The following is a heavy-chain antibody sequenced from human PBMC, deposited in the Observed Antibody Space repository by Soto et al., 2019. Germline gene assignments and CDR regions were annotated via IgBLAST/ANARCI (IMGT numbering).Heavy chain of an antibody. CDR1: GFTFSSYA. D-gene: IGHD4-17*01. Sequence: PGGSLRLSCAASGFTFSSYAMHWVRQAPGKGLEWVAVISYDGSNKYYADSVKGRFTISRDNSKNTLYLQTNSLRAEDTAVYYCARDGYYGDYDESSGWFDPWGQGTLVTVSS. V-gene: IGHV3-30-3*01. J-gene: IGHJ5*02. CDR2: ISYDGSNK. CDR3: ARDGYYGDYDESSGWFDP.